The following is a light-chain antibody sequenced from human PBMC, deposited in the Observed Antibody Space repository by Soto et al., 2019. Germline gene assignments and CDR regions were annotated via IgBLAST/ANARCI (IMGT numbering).Light chain of an antibody. CDR1: QSISNY. J-gene: IGKJ1*01. V-gene: IGKV1-39*01. CDR2: AAY. CDR3: QQTYNTPRT. Sequence: DIQMTHFHSSFPHFLEEKLPFTAGASQSISNYLNWYQQKPGKAPNLLIYAAYSLQIGVPSRFSGSGSGTDFTLTISGLQPEDFATYYCQQTYNTPRTFGQGTKV.